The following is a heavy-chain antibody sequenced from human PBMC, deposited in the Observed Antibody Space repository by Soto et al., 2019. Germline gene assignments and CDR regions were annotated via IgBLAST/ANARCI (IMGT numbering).Heavy chain of an antibody. Sequence: GGSLRLSCAASGFTFDDYAMHWVRQAPGKGLEWVSGISWNSGSIGYADSVKGRFTISRDNAKNSLYLQMNSLRAEDTALYYCAKVHYDILTGFLDYWGQGTLVTVSS. J-gene: IGHJ4*02. CDR3: AKVHYDILTGFLDY. V-gene: IGHV3-9*01. CDR2: ISWNSGSI. CDR1: GFTFDDYA. D-gene: IGHD3-9*01.